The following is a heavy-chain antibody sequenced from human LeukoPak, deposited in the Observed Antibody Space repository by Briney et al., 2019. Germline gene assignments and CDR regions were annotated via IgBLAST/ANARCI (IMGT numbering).Heavy chain of an antibody. J-gene: IGHJ4*02. CDR2: ISYDGSNK. V-gene: IGHV3-30*18. CDR3: AKGGSGPDY. D-gene: IGHD1-26*01. CDR1: GFTFSSYG. Sequence: GGSLRLSCAASGFTFSSYGMHWVRQAPGKGLEWVAVISYDGSNKYYADSVKGRFTISRDNSNSTLYLQMNSLRAEDTAVYYCAKGGSGPDYWGQGTLVTVSS.